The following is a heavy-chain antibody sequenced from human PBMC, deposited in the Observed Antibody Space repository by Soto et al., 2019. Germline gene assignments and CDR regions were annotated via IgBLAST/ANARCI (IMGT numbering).Heavy chain of an antibody. Sequence: QVQLVESGGGLVQPGGSLRLSCAASGFTFSDYYMSWIRQAPGKGLEWVSYISSSGSTIYYADSVKGRYTISRDNAKNSLYLQMSSLRAEDTAVYYCARDPPDVTVTTQVPYFDYWGEGTLVTVSS. V-gene: IGHV3-11*01. CDR1: GFTFSDYY. CDR2: ISSSGSTI. J-gene: IGHJ4*02. D-gene: IGHD4-17*01. CDR3: ARDPPDVTVTTQVPYFDY.